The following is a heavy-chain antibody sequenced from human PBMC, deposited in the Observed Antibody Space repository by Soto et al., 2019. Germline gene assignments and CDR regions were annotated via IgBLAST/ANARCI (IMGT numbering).Heavy chain of an antibody. CDR3: ARIYYDFWSGSPELQYFDY. D-gene: IGHD3-3*01. Sequence: SGPTLVKPTQTLTLTCTFSGFSLSTSGVGVGWIRQPPGKALEWLALIYWDDDKRYSPSLKSRLTITKDTSKNQVVLTMTNMDPVDTATYYCARIYYDFWSGSPELQYFDYWGQGTLVTVSS. J-gene: IGHJ4*02. CDR2: IYWDDDK. CDR1: GFSLSTSGVG. V-gene: IGHV2-5*02.